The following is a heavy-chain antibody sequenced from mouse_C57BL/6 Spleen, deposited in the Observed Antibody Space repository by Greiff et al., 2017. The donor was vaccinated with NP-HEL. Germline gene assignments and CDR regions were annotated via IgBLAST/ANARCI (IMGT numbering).Heavy chain of an antibody. V-gene: IGHV1-19*01. CDR1: GYTFTDYY. J-gene: IGHJ2*01. CDR3: ARGDYGNFDY. CDR2: INPYNGGT. D-gene: IGHD2-1*01. Sequence: EVQLQQSGPVLVKPGASVKMSCKASGYTFTDYYMNWVKQSHGKSLEWIGVINPYNGGTSYNQKFKGKATLTVDKSSSTAYMELNSLTSEDSAVYYCARGDYGNFDYWGQGTTLTVSS.